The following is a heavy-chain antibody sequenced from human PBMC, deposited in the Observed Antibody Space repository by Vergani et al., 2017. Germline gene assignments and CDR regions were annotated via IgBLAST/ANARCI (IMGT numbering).Heavy chain of an antibody. V-gene: IGHV3-20*04. CDR2: INWNGDSS. D-gene: IGHD3-22*01. CDR1: GFTFHDYG. CDR3: AREYSYSSAWPYFDS. Sequence: EVQLVESGGGVVRPGESLRLSCAASGFTFHDYGMNWVRQVPGKGLEWVCGINWNGDSSGYADSVKGRFTISRDSSKTLYLQMDRLTVEDTAIYFCAREYSYSSAWPYFDSRGQGTLVTVSS. J-gene: IGHJ4*02.